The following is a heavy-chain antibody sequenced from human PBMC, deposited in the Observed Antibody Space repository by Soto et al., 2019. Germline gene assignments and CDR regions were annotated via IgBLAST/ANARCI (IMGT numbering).Heavy chain of an antibody. CDR2: IYSGGST. CDR3: ARDQGHTYYYYYGMDV. Sequence: GGSLRLSCAASGFTVSSNYMSWVRQAPGKGLEWVSVIYSGGSTYYADSVKGRFTISRDNSKNTLYLQMNSLRAEDTAVYYCARDQGHTYYYYYGMDVWGQGTTVTVSS. CDR1: GFTVSSNY. J-gene: IGHJ6*02. V-gene: IGHV3-53*01.